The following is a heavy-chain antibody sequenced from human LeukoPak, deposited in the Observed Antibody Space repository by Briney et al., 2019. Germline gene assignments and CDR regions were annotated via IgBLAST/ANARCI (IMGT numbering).Heavy chain of an antibody. CDR2: MYTSGTT. CDR1: GGSISTYY. J-gene: IGHJ6*02. V-gene: IGHV4-4*07. Sequence: SETLSLTCTVSGGSISTYYWSWFRQPAGKGLEWIGRMYTSGTTKYNPSLKSRVTMSVDTSNNQFSLKVSSVTAADTAVYYCARDQGSYYGVDVWGQGTTVTVSS. CDR3: ARDQGSYYGVDV.